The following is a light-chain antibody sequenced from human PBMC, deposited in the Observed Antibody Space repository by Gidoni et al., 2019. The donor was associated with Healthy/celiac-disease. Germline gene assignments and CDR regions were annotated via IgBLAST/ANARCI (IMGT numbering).Light chain of an antibody. Sequence: QSALTQPASVSGSPGQSITISCTGTSSDVGGYNYVSWYQQHPGKAPKLMIYDVSNRPSGVSNRFSGLQAEDEADYYCSSYTSSSTLYVFGTGTKVTVL. CDR3: SSYTSSSTLYV. CDR1: SSDVGGYNY. J-gene: IGLJ1*01. V-gene: IGLV2-14*01. CDR2: DVS.